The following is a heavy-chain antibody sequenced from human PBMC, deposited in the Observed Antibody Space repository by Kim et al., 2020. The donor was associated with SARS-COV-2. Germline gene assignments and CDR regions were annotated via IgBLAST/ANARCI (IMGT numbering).Heavy chain of an antibody. CDR2: ST. D-gene: IGHD4-17*01. J-gene: IGHJ4*02. CDR3: ASDMTTVTTW. Sequence: STSSNPSLKSRVTISVDTSKNQFSLKLSSVTAADTAVYYCASDMTTVTTWWGQGTLVTVSS. V-gene: IGHV4-30-2*04.